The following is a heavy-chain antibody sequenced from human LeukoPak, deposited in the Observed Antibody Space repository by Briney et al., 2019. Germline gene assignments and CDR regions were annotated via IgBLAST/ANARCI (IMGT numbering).Heavy chain of an antibody. D-gene: IGHD3-22*01. Sequence: PSESLSLTCTVSGGSISSYYWSWIRQPPGKGLEWSGYIYYSGSTNYNPSLKSRVTISVDTSKNRFSLKLSSVTAADTAVYYCARTDDSSGYYYGPPNWFDPWGQGTLVTVSS. CDR2: IYYSGST. CDR3: ARTDDSSGYYYGPPNWFDP. J-gene: IGHJ5*02. CDR1: GGSISSYY. V-gene: IGHV4-59*08.